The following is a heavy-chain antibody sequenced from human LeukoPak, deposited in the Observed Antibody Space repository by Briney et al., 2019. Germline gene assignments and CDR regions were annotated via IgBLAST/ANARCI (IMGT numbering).Heavy chain of an antibody. Sequence: ASVKVSCKASGYTFTGYYMHWVRQAPGQGLEWMGWINPNSGGTNYAQKFQGWVTMTRDTSISTAYMELSRLRSDDTAVYYCARGGVDTVNYGMDVWGQGTTVTVSS. CDR1: GYTFTGYY. D-gene: IGHD5-18*01. V-gene: IGHV1-2*04. CDR3: ARGGVDTVNYGMDV. J-gene: IGHJ6*02. CDR2: INPNSGGT.